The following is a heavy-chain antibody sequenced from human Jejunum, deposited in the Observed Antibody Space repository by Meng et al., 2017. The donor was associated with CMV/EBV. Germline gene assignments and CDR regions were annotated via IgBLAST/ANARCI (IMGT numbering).Heavy chain of an antibody. CDR2: IRGSDGRP. CDR1: GFTFSPYT. V-gene: IGHV3-23*01. J-gene: IGHJ4*02. Sequence: SGFTFSPYTMSGVRQAPGKGLEWVSRIRGSDGRPSYADSVRGRFTISRDISQNTLYLQMNSLRAEDTAIYHCVKGATFGVTAPDYWGQGTLVTVSS. D-gene: IGHD3-3*01. CDR3: VKGATFGVTAPDY.